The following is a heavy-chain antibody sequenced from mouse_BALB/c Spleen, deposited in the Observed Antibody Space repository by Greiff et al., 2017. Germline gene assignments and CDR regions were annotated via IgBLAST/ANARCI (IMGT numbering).Heavy chain of an antibody. V-gene: IGHV3-2*02. CDR1: GYSITSDYA. CDR3: ARPLYGSSYWYFDV. Sequence: EVKLQESGPGLVKPSQSLSLTCTVTGYSITSDYAWNWIRQFPGNKLEWMGYISYSGSTSYNPSLKSRISITRDTSKNQFFLQLNSVTTEDTATYYCARPLYGSSYWYFDVWGAGTTVTVSS. CDR2: ISYSGST. D-gene: IGHD1-1*01. J-gene: IGHJ1*01.